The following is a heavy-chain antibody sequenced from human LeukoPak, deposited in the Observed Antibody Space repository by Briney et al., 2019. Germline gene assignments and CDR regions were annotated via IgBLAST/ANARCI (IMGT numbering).Heavy chain of an antibody. CDR2: ISGTGHST. J-gene: IGHJ4*02. CDR3: ARGIDGALDY. Sequence: GGSLRLSCAASGFTFSSNAMSWVRQAPGKGLEWVSAISGTGHSTYYADPVKGRFTISRDNSKNMLFLQMTSLRAEDTARYYCARGIDGALDYWGQGTLVTVSS. V-gene: IGHV3-23*01. CDR1: GFTFSSNA. D-gene: IGHD3-10*01.